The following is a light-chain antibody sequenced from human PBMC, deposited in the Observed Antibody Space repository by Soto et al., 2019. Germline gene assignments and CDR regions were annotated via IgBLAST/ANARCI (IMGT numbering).Light chain of an antibody. CDR1: QGIIDY. J-gene: IGKJ1*01. CDR3: QKYNSAPRT. CDR2: AAS. V-gene: IGKV1-27*01. Sequence: DIQMTQSPSSLAASVGDRVTITCRASQGIIDYLAWYQQKPGKAPKLLIYAASTLQSGVPSRFSGSGAGIDFTLTITSLQPEDVATYYCQKYNSAPRTFGQGTKVEIK.